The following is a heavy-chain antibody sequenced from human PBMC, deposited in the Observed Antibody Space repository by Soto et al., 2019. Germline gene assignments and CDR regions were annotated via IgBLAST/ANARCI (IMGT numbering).Heavy chain of an antibody. Sequence: GGSLRLSCAASGFTFSNYAMSWVRQAPGKGLEWVAGISGRGGRTFYADSVKGRFTISRDNSKNTLYLQMNSLRVDATAVYYCAMTWRGAGLYYVVEYWGHQTRATVP. CDR3: AMTWRGAGLYYVVEY. D-gene: IGHD3-16*01. CDR2: ISGRGGRT. J-gene: IGHJ4*01. V-gene: IGHV3-23*01. CDR1: GFTFSNYA.